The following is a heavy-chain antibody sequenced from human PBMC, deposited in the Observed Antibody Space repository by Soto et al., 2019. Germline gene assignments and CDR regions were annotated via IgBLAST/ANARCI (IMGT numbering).Heavy chain of an antibody. D-gene: IGHD6-19*01. V-gene: IGHV1-69*01. CDR1: EGTFSSYA. CDR3: ARGEQWLGMDV. CDR2: IIPIFGTA. J-gene: IGHJ6*02. Sequence: QVQLVQSGAEVKKPGSSVTVSCTASEGTFSSYAISWVRQAPGQGLEWMGGIIPIFGTANYAQKFQGRVTITADESTSTAYMELSSLRSEDTAVYYCARGEQWLGMDVWGQGTTVTVSS.